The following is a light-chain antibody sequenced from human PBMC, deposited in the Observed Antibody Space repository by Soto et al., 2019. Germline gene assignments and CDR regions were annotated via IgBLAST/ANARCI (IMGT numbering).Light chain of an antibody. CDR3: QQSYSTPRT. Sequence: DIQMTQSPSSLSASVGDRVTITCRASQSISSYLNWYQQKPGKAPKLLIYAASSLQSGVPSRFSGSGSGTDFTRTISSLQPEEFATYDCQQSYSTPRTFGPGTKVDIK. CDR1: QSISSY. CDR2: AAS. J-gene: IGKJ3*01. V-gene: IGKV1-39*01.